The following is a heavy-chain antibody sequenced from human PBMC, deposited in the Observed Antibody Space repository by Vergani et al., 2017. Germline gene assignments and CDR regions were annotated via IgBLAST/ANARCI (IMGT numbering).Heavy chain of an antibody. CDR1: GFTFNEYW. Sequence: EVELVESGGGLVQPGGSLRLSCAASGFTFNEYWMHWARQVPGKGLVWVSGMNGDGDTISYADSVKGRFTISRDNAKNTLFLQMNSLRAEDTAVYYCAIARKXRFGVVWENWFDPWGQGTLVTVSS. D-gene: IGHD3-3*01. CDR2: MNGDGDTI. CDR3: AIARKXRFGVVWENWFDP. J-gene: IGHJ5*02. V-gene: IGHV3-74*01.